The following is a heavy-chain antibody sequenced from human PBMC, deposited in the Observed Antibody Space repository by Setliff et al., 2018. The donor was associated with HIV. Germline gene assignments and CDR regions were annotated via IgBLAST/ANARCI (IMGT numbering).Heavy chain of an antibody. CDR1: GGSFSNYY. CDR3: AREATYYYDGSGYYYFDY. D-gene: IGHD3-22*01. CDR2: IYYSGST. Sequence: ETLSLTCTVYGGSFSNYYTNWIRRPPGKGLEWIGYIYYSGSTNYNPSLKSRITISVDTSKNQFSLKLSSVTAADTAVYYCAREATYYYDGSGYYYFDYWGRGTLVTVSS. V-gene: IGHV4-59*01. J-gene: IGHJ4*02.